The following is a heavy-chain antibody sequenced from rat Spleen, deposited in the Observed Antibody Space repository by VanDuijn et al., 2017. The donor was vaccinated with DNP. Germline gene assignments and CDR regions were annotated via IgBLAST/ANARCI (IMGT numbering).Heavy chain of an antibody. CDR2: IIYDGTRT. J-gene: IGHJ2*01. V-gene: IGHV5S10*01. CDR3: VTRPSGNFHY. CDR1: GFSLTNYH. Sequence: VQLKESGPGLVQPSQTLSLTCSVSGFSLTNYHVHWVRQPPGKGLECVATIIYDGTRTYYRDFVKGRFTISRDNAKSTLYLQIDSLRSEDTATYYCVTRPSGNFHYWGQGVMVTVSS.